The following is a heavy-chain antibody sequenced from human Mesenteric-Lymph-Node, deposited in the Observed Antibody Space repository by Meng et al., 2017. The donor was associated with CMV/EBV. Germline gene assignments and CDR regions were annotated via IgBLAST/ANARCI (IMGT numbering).Heavy chain of an antibody. Sequence: GGSLRLSCAASGLTFRSYGMHWVRQAPGKALEWVAFIWHDGNNKYYGDSVKDRFTISRDTSKNTVYLQMNSLRPDDTAVYYCATDRFCSSASCFQGYFAVDFWGQGTAVTVSS. J-gene: IGHJ6*02. CDR2: IWHDGNNK. CDR1: GLTFRSYG. CDR3: ATDRFCSSASCFQGYFAVDF. D-gene: IGHD2-2*01. V-gene: IGHV3-30*02.